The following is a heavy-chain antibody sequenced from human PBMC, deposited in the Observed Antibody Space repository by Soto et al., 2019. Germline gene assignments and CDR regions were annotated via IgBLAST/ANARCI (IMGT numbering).Heavy chain of an antibody. J-gene: IGHJ6*02. D-gene: IGHD2-2*01. CDR1: GYTLTELS. CDR2: FDPEDGET. V-gene: IGHV1-24*01. Sequence: ASVKVSCKVSGYTLTELSMHWVRQAPGKGLEWMGGFDPEDGETIYAQKFQGRVTMTEDTSTDTAYMELSSLRSEDTAVYYCATAQATTSPYYYYGMDVWGQGTTVTVSS. CDR3: ATAQATTSPYYYYGMDV.